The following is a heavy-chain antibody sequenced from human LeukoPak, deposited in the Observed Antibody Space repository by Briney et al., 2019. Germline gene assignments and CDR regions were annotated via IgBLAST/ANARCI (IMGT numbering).Heavy chain of an antibody. CDR2: IYSGGST. J-gene: IGHJ3*02. CDR1: GFTVSSNY. CDR3: AREGYSSSWHAFDI. Sequence: GGSLRLSCAASGFTVSSNYMSWVRQAPGKGLEWVSVIYSGGSTYYADSVKGRFTISRDNSKNTLYLQMNSLRAEDTAVYYCAREGYSSSWHAFDIWGQGTMVTVSS. V-gene: IGHV3-66*01. D-gene: IGHD6-13*01.